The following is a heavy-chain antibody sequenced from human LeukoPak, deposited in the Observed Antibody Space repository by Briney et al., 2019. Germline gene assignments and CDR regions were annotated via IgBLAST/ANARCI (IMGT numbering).Heavy chain of an antibody. V-gene: IGHV4-59*01. D-gene: IGHD5-18*01. J-gene: IGHJ5*02. Sequence: SETLSLTCTVSGGSISSYYWSWIRQHPGKGLEWIGYIYYSGSTNYNPSLKSRVTISVDTSKNQFSLKLSSVTAADTAVYYCAGFQYSYGESWFDPWGQGTLVTVSS. CDR1: GGSISSYY. CDR3: AGFQYSYGESWFDP. CDR2: IYYSGST.